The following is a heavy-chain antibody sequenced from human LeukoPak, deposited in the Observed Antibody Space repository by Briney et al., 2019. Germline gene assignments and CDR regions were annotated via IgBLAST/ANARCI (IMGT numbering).Heavy chain of an antibody. CDR1: GGSFSGYY. J-gene: IGHJ5*02. Sequence: PSETLSLTCAVYGGSFSGYYWSWIRQPPGKGLEWIGEINHSGSTNYNPSLKSRVTISVDTSKNQFSLKLSSVTAADTAVYYCARRSPQRPYNWFDPWGQAILVTVSS. V-gene: IGHV4-34*01. CDR2: INHSGST. CDR3: ARRSPQRPYNWFDP. D-gene: IGHD6-25*01.